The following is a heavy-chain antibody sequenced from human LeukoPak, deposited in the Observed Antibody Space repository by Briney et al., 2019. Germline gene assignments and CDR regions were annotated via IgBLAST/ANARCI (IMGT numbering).Heavy chain of an antibody. CDR1: GFIFSSYG. D-gene: IGHD2-2*01. V-gene: IGHV3-30*02. CDR3: AKDPQPWVVPEYYFDY. J-gene: IGHJ4*02. CDR2: IRYDGSNK. Sequence: GGSLRHSCAATGFIFSSYGMHWVRPAPGKGLAWVAFIRYDGSNKYYADSVKGRFTISRDNSKNTLYLQMNSLRAEDTAVYYCAKDPQPWVVPEYYFDYWGQGTLVTVSS.